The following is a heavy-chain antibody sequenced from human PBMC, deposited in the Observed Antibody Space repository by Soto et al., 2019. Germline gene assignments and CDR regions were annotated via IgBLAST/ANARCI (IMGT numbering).Heavy chain of an antibody. Sequence: GGSLRLSCAASGFTVSSNYMSWVRQAPGKGLEWVSLIYSGGSTYYADSVKGRFAISRDSSKNTLFLQMNSLRVEDTAVYYCARDLHAAYYMDVWGKGTTVTVSS. CDR3: ARDLHAAYYMDV. CDR2: IYSGGST. D-gene: IGHD6-25*01. V-gene: IGHV3-66*01. J-gene: IGHJ6*03. CDR1: GFTVSSNY.